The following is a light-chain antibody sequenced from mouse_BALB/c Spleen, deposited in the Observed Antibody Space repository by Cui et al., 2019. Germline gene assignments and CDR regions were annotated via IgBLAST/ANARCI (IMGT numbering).Light chain of an antibody. CDR2: YAS. Sequence: DIVMTQSPATLSVTPGDRVSLSCRASQSISEYLHWYQQKSDESPRLLIKYASQSISGIPSRFSGSGSGSDFTLSINRVEPEDVGVYYCQNGHSPCTFGSGTKLEIK. CDR1: QSISEY. J-gene: IGKJ4*01. CDR3: QNGHSPCT. V-gene: IGKV5-39*01.